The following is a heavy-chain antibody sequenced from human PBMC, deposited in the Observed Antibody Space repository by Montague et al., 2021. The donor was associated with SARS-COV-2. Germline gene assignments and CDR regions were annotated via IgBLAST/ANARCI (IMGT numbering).Heavy chain of an antibody. J-gene: IGHJ4*02. CDR1: SGSIISSGYY. Sequence: SETLSLTCSLSSGSIISSGYYWGWIRQPPGKELEWIGNIYYSGTTYYNPSLQSRGTISVDTSKNHLSLRLSSVTAADTAVYFCARGMIRGVITPFDYWGQGSQVTVSS. CDR3: ARGMIRGVITPFDY. CDR2: IYYSGTT. V-gene: IGHV4-39*02. D-gene: IGHD3-10*01.